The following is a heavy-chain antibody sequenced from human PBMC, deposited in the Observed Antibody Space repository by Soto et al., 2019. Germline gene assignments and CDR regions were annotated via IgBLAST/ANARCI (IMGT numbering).Heavy chain of an antibody. D-gene: IGHD5-12*01. CDR3: GSHGDDSGYDHDY. J-gene: IGHJ4*02. Sequence: EVQLVESGGDLVQPGGSLRLSCAASGFSFSSHWMCWVRQAPGKGLEWVANVKQDGSEKHYVDSVKGRFTISRDNAKNSMFLEMNSPRAEATAVYYCGSHGDDSGYDHDYWGQGTLVAVSS. CDR1: GFSFSSHW. V-gene: IGHV3-7*01. CDR2: VKQDGSEK.